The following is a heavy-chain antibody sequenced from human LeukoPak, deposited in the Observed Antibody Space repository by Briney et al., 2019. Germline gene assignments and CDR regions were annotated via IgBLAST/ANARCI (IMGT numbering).Heavy chain of an antibody. V-gene: IGHV3-23*01. CDR3: AKQEGALIENWCFDH. CDR2: IEKNAGGA. CDR1: GFTFSDFA. D-gene: IGHD1-26*01. J-gene: IGHJ4*02. Sequence: GGSLRLSCAASGFTFSDFAMSSVRLAPGKGLEWVSSIEKNAGGAYYADSVKGRFTVSRDNSKNTLYLQMSSLRVEDTALYYCAKQEGALIENWCFDHWGLGTLVTVSS.